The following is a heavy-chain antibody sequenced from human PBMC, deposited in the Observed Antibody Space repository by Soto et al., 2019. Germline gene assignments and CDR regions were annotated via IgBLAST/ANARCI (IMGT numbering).Heavy chain of an antibody. CDR3: VRYSSSSGRFDY. CDR1: GGSISSGDYY. D-gene: IGHD6-6*01. Sequence: SETLSLTCTVSGGSISSGDYYWSWIRQPPGKGLEWIGYIYYSGSTYYNPSLKSRVTISVDTSKNQFSLKLSSVTAADTAVYYCVRYSSSSGRFDYWGQGTLVTVS. CDR2: IYYSGST. V-gene: IGHV4-30-4*01. J-gene: IGHJ4*02.